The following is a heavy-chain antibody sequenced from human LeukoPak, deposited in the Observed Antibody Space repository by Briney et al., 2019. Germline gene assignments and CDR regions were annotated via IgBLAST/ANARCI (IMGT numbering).Heavy chain of an antibody. CDR2: ISSSGSTI. J-gene: IGHJ4*02. CDR1: GYSISSGYY. Sequence: LSLTCTVSGYSISSGYYWGWIRQPPGKGLEWVSYISSSGSTIYYADSVKGRFTISRDNAKNSLYLQMNSLTAEDTAIYYCARETDSTLFDYWGQGSLVTVSS. V-gene: IGHV3-11*04. CDR3: ARETDSTLFDY. D-gene: IGHD2-2*01.